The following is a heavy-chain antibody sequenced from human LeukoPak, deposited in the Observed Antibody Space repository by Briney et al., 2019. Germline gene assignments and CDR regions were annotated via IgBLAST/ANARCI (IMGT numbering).Heavy chain of an antibody. J-gene: IGHJ4*02. Sequence: SETLSLTCTVSGGSISSYYWSWIRQPPGKGLEWIGYIYYSGSTNYNPSLKSRVTMSVDTSKNQFSLKLSSVTAADTAVYYCASGWGRAYYDFWSGYYSFDYWGQGTLVTVSS. CDR1: GGSISSYY. V-gene: IGHV4-59*08. CDR2: IYYSGST. D-gene: IGHD3-3*01. CDR3: ASGWGRAYYDFWSGYYSFDY.